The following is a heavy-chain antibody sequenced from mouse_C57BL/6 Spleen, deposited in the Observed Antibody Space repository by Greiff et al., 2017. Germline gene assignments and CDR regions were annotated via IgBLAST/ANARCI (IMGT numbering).Heavy chain of an antibody. D-gene: IGHD5-1*01. CDR3: TIGDEYAY. CDR2: IYPENGDT. V-gene: IGHV14-4*01. J-gene: IGHJ2*01. CDR1: GFNIKDDY. Sequence: EVMLVESGAELVRPGASVKLSCTASGFNIKDDYMHWVKQRPEQGLEWIGWIYPENGDTEYASKFQGKATITADTSSNTAYLQLSSLTSEDTAVYYCTIGDEYAYWGQGTTLTVSS.